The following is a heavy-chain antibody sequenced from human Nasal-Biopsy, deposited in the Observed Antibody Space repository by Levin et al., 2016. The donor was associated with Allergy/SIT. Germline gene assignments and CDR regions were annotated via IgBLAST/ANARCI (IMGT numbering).Heavy chain of an antibody. CDR3: ARSGAPIDY. D-gene: IGHD3-10*01. CDR1: GFSFSDYY. J-gene: IGHJ4*02. Sequence: GESLKISCAASGFSFSDYYMSWIRQAPGKGLEWVSYISNSGTTIYYADSVKGRFTISRDNAKNSLYLQMNSLRAEDTAVYYCARSGAPIDYWGQGTLVTVSS. V-gene: IGHV3-11*04. CDR2: ISNSGTTI.